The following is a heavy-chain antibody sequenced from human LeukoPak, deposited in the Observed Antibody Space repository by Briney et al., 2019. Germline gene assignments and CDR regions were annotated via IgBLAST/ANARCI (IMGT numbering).Heavy chain of an antibody. CDR3: ARVTSYYYYYYYMDV. V-gene: IGHV4-39*07. CDR1: GGSLSSSSYY. Sequence: SETLSLTCTLSGGSLSSSSYYWGWLRQPPGKGLEWIGSIYYSGSTYYNPSRKSRVPISVDPSKNQFSLKLSSVTAADTAVYYCARVTSYYYYYYYMDVWGKGTTVSVSS. CDR2: IYYSGST. J-gene: IGHJ6*03.